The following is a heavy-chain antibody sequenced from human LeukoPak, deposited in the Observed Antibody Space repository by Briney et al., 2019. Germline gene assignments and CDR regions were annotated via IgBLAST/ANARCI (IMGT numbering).Heavy chain of an antibody. Sequence: GGSLRLSCAASGFTFSSYAMSWVRQAPGKGLEWVSAIRGSGGSTYYADSVKGRFTISRDNSRNMLYLQMNSLRAEDTAVYYCAKDLSGSYYMEGFDYWGQGTLVTVSS. CDR3: AKDLSGSYYMEGFDY. CDR1: GFTFSSYA. CDR2: IRGSGGST. V-gene: IGHV3-23*01. D-gene: IGHD1-26*01. J-gene: IGHJ4*02.